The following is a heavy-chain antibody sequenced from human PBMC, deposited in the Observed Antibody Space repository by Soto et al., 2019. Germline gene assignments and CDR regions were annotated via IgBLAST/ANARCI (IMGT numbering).Heavy chain of an antibody. CDR3: ARVHVMVVAGSTFDY. V-gene: IGHV4-30-4*01. D-gene: IGHD6-19*01. J-gene: IGHJ4*01. CDR2: IYYSGST. Sequence: SETLSLTCTVSGGSISSGDYYWSWIRQPPGKGLEWIGYIYYSGSTYYNPSLKSRITISVDTSNNQFSLKLTSVTAADTAVYYCARVHVMVVAGSTFDYWGHGTLVTVSS. CDR1: GGSISSGDYY.